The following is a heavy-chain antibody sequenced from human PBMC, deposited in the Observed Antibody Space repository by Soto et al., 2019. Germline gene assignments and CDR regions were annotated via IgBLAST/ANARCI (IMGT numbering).Heavy chain of an antibody. CDR2: MHSSGST. CDR1: GGSISSGSYY. Sequence: QLQLQESGPGQVKPSETLSLTCTVSGGSISSGSYYWVWIRQSPGKGLEWIGSMHSSGSTYYSPPLKSRVTISVDTSKNQFSLTLSSVNAADTAGYYCASRRGGKQGAVYYYYGVDVWGQGTTVTVSS. CDR3: ASRRGGKQGAVYYYYGVDV. J-gene: IGHJ6*02. D-gene: IGHD6-19*01. V-gene: IGHV4-39*01.